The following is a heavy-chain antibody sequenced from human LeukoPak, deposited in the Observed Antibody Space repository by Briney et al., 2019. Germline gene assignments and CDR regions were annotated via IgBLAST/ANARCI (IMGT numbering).Heavy chain of an antibody. CDR2: ISLSSTYI. D-gene: IGHD4-17*01. Sequence: PGGSLRLSCAASGFSFSNFAMNWVRQAPGKGLEWVSSISLSSTYIYYADSVKGRFTISRDNAKNSLYLQMNSLRADDTAVYYCAREARGATVTTTDYWGQGTLVTVSS. CDR3: AREARGATVTTTDY. CDR1: GFSFSNFA. J-gene: IGHJ4*02. V-gene: IGHV3-21*01.